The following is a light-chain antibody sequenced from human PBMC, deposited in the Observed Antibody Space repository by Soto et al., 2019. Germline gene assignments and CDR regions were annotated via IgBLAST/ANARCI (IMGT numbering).Light chain of an antibody. CDR3: QQSYRTPPRT. V-gene: IGKV1-39*01. J-gene: IGKJ3*01. CDR1: QSISNY. Sequence: SQMTQTASSLLASFGDRVTVPXRASQSISNYFNWYQQKPVXXTKIXXXDEXSLQSGVLSRFSGSGSGKDFTLNITSVQPVHFEWYYCQQSYRTPPRTFGHGTRVDIK. CDR2: DEX.